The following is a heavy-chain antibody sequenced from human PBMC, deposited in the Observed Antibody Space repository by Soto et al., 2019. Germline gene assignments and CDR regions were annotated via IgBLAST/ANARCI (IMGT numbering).Heavy chain of an antibody. CDR2: VYYTGST. CDR3: ARGVAVPGAHIDY. V-gene: IGHV4-59*01. Sequence: LSLTCSVSGGSISGSYWSWIRQSPGKGLEWLGYVYYTGSTNYSPSLRSRVSISVDTSKNEFSLRLSSVTAADTAVYFCARGVAVPGAHIDYWGQGTQVTVSS. J-gene: IGHJ4*02. D-gene: IGHD6-19*01. CDR1: GGSISGSY.